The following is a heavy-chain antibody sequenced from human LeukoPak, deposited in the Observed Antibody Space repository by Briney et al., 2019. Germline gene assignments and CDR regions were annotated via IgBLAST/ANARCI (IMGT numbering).Heavy chain of an antibody. CDR3: ATDIPGDEGVGVGY. CDR1: GYTFISFD. J-gene: IGHJ4*02. V-gene: IGHV1-8*01. D-gene: IGHD4-17*01. CDR2: MSPKSGNT. Sequence: ASVTVSCKASGYTFISFDIDWVRQATGQGLEWMGWMSPKSGNTDYAQKFQGRVTMTRNTSINTAYMELTSLRSDDTAVYYCATDIPGDEGVGVGYWGQGTLVTVSS.